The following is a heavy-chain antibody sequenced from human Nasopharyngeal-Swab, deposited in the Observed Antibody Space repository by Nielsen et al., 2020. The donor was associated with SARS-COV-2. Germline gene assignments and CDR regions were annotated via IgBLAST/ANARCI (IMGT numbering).Heavy chain of an antibody. CDR2: INHRGST. Sequence: GSLRLSCSVYGDSFIVYYFSCIRQPPGKGLEWIGEINHRGSTNYNPSLKSRVTISLDTSKNQFSLKLSSVTAAETAVYYCARLYCSSTSCPDYWGQGTLVTVSS. CDR1: GDSFIVYY. V-gene: IGHV4-34*01. D-gene: IGHD2-2*01. CDR3: ARLYCSSTSCPDY. J-gene: IGHJ4*02.